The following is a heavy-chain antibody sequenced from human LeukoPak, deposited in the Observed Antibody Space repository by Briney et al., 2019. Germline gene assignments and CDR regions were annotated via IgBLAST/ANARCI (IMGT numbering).Heavy chain of an antibody. CDR3: AREVNWNSVTLFFDY. CDR2: IYYSGST. D-gene: IGHD1-7*01. V-gene: IGHV4-31*03. Sequence: SETLSLTCTVSGGSISSGGYYWSWIRQHPGTGLEWIGYIYYSGSTYHNPSLESRVTISVDTSKNQFSLKLSSVTAADTAVYYCAREVNWNSVTLFFDYWGRGTLVTVSS. CDR1: GGSISSGGYY. J-gene: IGHJ4*02.